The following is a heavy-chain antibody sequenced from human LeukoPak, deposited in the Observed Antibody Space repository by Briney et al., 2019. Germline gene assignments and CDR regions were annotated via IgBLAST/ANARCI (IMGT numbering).Heavy chain of an antibody. CDR2: ISAYNGNT. CDR3: ARVSTNSRVAGYDPQWYFDL. V-gene: IGHV1-18*01. J-gene: IGHJ2*01. D-gene: IGHD2/OR15-2a*01. Sequence: ASVKVSCKASGYTFINYGFTWVRQAPGQGLEWMGWISAYNGNTNYQQKFQGRVTVTTDTSTNTAYMELRSLRSVDTAVYYCARVSTNSRVAGYDPQWYFDLWGRGTLVTVSS. CDR1: GYTFINYG.